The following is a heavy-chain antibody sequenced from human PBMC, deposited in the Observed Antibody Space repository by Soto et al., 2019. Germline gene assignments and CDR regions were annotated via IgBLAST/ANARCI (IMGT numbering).Heavy chain of an antibody. CDR1: GLTISGKKY. CDR2: LYDVDGS. V-gene: IGHV3-53*01. J-gene: IGHJ3*01. CDR3: ATWHEREHAFDV. Sequence: DVQLVESGGGLIQPGESLRLSCAAFGLTISGKKYVAWVRQAPGKGLEWVSALYDVDGSFYADSVTGQFTTSIDSSKTTVYLQLIDLRPDDPAVYYCATWHEREHAFDVWGQGTTVTISS. D-gene: IGHD1-1*01.